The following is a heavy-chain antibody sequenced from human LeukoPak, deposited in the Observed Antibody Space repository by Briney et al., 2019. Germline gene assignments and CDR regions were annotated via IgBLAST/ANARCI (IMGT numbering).Heavy chain of an antibody. CDR2: IRYDGSNK. D-gene: IGHD3-3*01. J-gene: IGHJ3*02. Sequence: GGSLRLSCAASGFTFSSYGMHWVRQAPGKGLEWVAFIRYDGSNKYYADSVKGRFTISRDNSKNTLYLQMNSLRAEDTAVYYCAKGKPSVFGVDVGDAFDIWGQGTMVTVSS. CDR3: AKGKPSVFGVDVGDAFDI. V-gene: IGHV3-30*02. CDR1: GFTFSSYG.